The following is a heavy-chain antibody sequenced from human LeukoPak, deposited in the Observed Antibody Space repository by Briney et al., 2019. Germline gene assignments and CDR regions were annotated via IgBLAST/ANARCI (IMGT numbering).Heavy chain of an antibody. CDR2: IYHNGSP. D-gene: IGHD3-22*01. CDR3: ARDSRSYEKSGYYHFDY. CDR1: GASLMSYY. Sequence: SETLCLTCTVSGASLMSYYWNWIRQPPGKGLEWIGYIYHNGSPKYNPSLKSRVTMSQDTSKSQFSLKLTSVTAADAAVYFCARDSRSYEKSGYYHFDYWGQGSLVTVSS. V-gene: IGHV4-59*01. J-gene: IGHJ4*02.